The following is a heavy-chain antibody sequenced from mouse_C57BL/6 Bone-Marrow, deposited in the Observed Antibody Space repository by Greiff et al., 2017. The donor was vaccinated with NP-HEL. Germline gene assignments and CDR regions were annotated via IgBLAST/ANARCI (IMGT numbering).Heavy chain of an antibody. J-gene: IGHJ4*01. V-gene: IGHV1-5*01. CDR1: GYTFTSYW. Sequence: VQLQQSGTVLARPGASVKMSCKTSGYTFTSYWMHWVKQRPGQGLEWIGAIYPGNSDTSYNQKFKGKAKLTAVTSASTAYMELSSLTNEDSAVYYCTRTIWGNQFSYYAMDYWGQGTSVTVSS. D-gene: IGHD2-1*01. CDR3: TRTIWGNQFSYYAMDY. CDR2: IYPGNSDT.